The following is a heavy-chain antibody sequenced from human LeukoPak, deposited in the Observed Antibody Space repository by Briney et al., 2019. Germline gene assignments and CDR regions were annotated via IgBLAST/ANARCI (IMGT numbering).Heavy chain of an antibody. D-gene: IGHD3-22*01. V-gene: IGHV4-59*08. J-gene: IGHJ3*02. Sequence: SETLSLTCTVSGGXISAYYWSWIRQPPGKGLEWIGYIYYSGSTNYNPSLKSRVTISVDTSKNQFSLKLSSVTAADTAVYYCARPLIVGSKGAFDIWGQGTMVTVSS. CDR2: IYYSGST. CDR3: ARPLIVGSKGAFDI. CDR1: GGXISAYY.